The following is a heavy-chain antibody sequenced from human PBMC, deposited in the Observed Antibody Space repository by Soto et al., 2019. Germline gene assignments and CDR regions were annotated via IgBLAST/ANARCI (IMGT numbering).Heavy chain of an antibody. V-gene: IGHV5-10-1*01. CDR2: IDPLDSHT. J-gene: IGHJ4*02. D-gene: IGHD1-26*01. CDR3: SRRQVGMVAEDS. CDR1: GYIRNTDW. Sequence: LVESLRISCKASGYIRNTDWISWVRQKPGKGLEWMGRIDPLDSHTKYSPSFEGRVNISADRSIATAYLHWTSLETSDTAIYYCSRRQVGMVAEDSWGQGTLVTVSS.